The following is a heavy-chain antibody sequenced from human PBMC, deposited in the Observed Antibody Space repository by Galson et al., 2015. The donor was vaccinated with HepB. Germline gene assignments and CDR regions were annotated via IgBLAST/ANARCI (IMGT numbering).Heavy chain of an antibody. D-gene: IGHD6-19*01. J-gene: IGHJ4*02. V-gene: IGHV4-61*01. CDR2: IYYSGST. CDR3: ATAVAGTVEVDY. Sequence: ETLSLTCTVSGGSVSSGSYYWSWIRQPPGKGLEWIGYIYYSGSTNYNPSLKSRVTMSVDTSKNQFSLKLTSVTAADTAVYYCATAVAGTVEVDYWGQGTLVTVSS. CDR1: GGSVSSGSYY.